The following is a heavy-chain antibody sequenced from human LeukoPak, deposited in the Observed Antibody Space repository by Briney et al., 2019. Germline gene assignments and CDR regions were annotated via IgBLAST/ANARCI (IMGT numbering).Heavy chain of an antibody. CDR3: ARVRYSGYDWGDY. D-gene: IGHD5-12*01. Sequence: ASVKVSCKASGYTFTSYAMHWVRQAPGQRLEWMGWINAGNGNTKYSQKFQGRVTMTRDTSTSTVYMELSSLRSEDTAVYYCARVRYSGYDWGDYWGQGTLVTVSS. V-gene: IGHV1-3*01. J-gene: IGHJ4*02. CDR2: INAGNGNT. CDR1: GYTFTSYA.